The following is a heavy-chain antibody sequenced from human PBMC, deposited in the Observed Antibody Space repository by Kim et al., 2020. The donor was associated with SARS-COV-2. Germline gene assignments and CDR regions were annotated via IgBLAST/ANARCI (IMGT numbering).Heavy chain of an antibody. D-gene: IGHD6-13*01. Sequence: SETLSLTCTVSGDSVSGGGFFWHWIRQPPGNSLEWIGYIYNNGITNYNPSLKSRVTMSVATTKNQFSLRLISVDAADTAVYFCAAVVASAGGLYLQHWGQGTLVAVSS. J-gene: IGHJ1*01. CDR3: AAVVASAGGLYLQH. CDR1: GDSVSGGGFF. CDR2: IYNNGIT. V-gene: IGHV4-61*08.